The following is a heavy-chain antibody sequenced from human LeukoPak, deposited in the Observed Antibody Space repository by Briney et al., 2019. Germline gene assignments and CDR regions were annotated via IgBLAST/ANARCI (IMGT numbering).Heavy chain of an antibody. Sequence: SETLSLTCAVSGGSISSSNWWSWVRQPPGKGLEWIGEIYHSGSTNYNPSLKSRVTISVDKSKNQFSLKLSSVTAADTAVYYCARWYSSSWSHYYGMDVWGKGTTVTVSS. J-gene: IGHJ6*04. CDR1: GGSISSSNW. V-gene: IGHV4-4*02. CDR2: IYHSGST. CDR3: ARWYSSSWSHYYGMDV. D-gene: IGHD6-13*01.